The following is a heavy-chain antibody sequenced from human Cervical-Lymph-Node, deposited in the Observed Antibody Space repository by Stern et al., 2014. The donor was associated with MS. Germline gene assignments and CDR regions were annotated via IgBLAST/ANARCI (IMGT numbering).Heavy chain of an antibody. D-gene: IGHD6-13*01. J-gene: IGHJ4*02. Sequence: QVQLQESGPRQVKTAETLSLTCSVSRGSISTYYWRWIRQAAGKGLEWIGRVSTTGNTGYNPSLKKRVTLSVDPSKNQFSLQLKSVTAADTAMYFCARDGSWSPLDYWGQGILVTVSS. V-gene: IGHV4-4*07. CDR3: ARDGSWSPLDY. CDR2: VSTTGNT. CDR1: RGSISTYY.